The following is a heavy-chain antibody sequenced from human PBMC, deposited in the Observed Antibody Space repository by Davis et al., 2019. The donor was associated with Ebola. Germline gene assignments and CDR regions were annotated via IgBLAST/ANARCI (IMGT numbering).Heavy chain of an antibody. J-gene: IGHJ4*02. D-gene: IGHD3-10*01. V-gene: IGHV3-11*04. Sequence: GESLKISCAASGFTFSDYYMSWIRQAPGKGLEWISYISFGGKNIHYADSVKGRFTVSRDNAKNSLYLQMNSLTAEDTAVYYCSRDVQFEFYDYWGQGTLVTVSS. CDR2: ISFGGKNI. CDR1: GFTFSDYY. CDR3: SRDVQFEFYDY.